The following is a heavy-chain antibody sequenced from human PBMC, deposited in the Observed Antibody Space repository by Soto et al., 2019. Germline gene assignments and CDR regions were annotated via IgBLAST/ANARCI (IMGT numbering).Heavy chain of an antibody. Sequence: GGSLRLSCAASGFTFSSYSMNWVRQAPGKGLEWVSSISSSSSYIYYADSVKGRFTISRDNAKNSLYLQMNSLRAEDTAVYYCARAYDFWSGYPYGMDVWGQGTTVTVSS. J-gene: IGHJ6*02. CDR2: ISSSSSYI. CDR3: ARAYDFWSGYPYGMDV. CDR1: GFTFSSYS. V-gene: IGHV3-21*01. D-gene: IGHD3-3*01.